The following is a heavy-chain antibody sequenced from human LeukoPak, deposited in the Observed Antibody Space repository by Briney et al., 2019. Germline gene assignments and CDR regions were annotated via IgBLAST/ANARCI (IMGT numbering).Heavy chain of an antibody. CDR2: INHGGST. J-gene: IGHJ2*01. CDR1: GGSFSDYY. Sequence: KSSETLSLTCGVYGGSFSDYYWSWIRQPPGKGLEWIGEINHGGSTNYNPSLKSRVTISVDTSKNQFSLRLSSVTAADTAMYYCARHKLELTAVANTYWYFDLWGRGTLVTVSS. V-gene: IGHV4-34*01. D-gene: IGHD6-19*01. CDR3: ARHKLELTAVANTYWYFDL.